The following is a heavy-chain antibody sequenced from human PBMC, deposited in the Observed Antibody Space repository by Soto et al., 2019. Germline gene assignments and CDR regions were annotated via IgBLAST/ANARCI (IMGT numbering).Heavy chain of an antibody. Sequence: SETLSLTCTVSGGSISSGDYYWSWIRQPPGKGLEWIGYIYYSGSTYYNPSLKSRVAISVDTSKNQFSLKLSSVTAADTAVYYCARDGGRVDYYYGMDVWGQGTTVTVSS. D-gene: IGHD2-15*01. CDR3: ARDGGRVDYYYGMDV. CDR2: IYYSGST. V-gene: IGHV4-30-4*01. CDR1: GGSISSGDYY. J-gene: IGHJ6*02.